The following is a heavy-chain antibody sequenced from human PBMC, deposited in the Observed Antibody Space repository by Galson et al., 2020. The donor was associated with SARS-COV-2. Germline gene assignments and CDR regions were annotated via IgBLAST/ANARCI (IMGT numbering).Heavy chain of an antibody. V-gene: IGHV3-30*18. CDR2: ISYDGSNK. CDR3: AKDWSGQTYFGELSALLDY. J-gene: IGHJ4*02. CDR1: GFTFSSYG. Sequence: GGSLRLSCAASGFTFSSYGMHWVRQAPGKGLEWVAVISYDGSNKYYADSVKGRFTISRDNSKNTLYLQMNSLRAEDTAVYYCAKDWSGQTYFGELSALLDYWGQGTLVTVSS. D-gene: IGHD3-10*01.